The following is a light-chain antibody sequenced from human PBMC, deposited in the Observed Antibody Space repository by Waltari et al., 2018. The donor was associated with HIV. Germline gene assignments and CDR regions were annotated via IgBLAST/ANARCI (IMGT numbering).Light chain of an antibody. V-gene: IGKV3-11*01. J-gene: IGKJ3*01. CDR1: QSVSSY. Sequence: EIVLTHAPAPLSLSPGERATLSCRASQSVSSYLAWYQQKPGQAPRLLIYDASNRATGIPARFSGSGSGTDFTLTISSLEPEDFAVYYCQQRSNFFTFGPGTKVDIK. CDR3: QQRSNFFT. CDR2: DAS.